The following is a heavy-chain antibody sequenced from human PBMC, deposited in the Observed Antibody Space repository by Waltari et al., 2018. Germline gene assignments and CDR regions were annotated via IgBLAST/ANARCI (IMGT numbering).Heavy chain of an antibody. Sequence: QVQLVQSGAEVKKPGSSVKVSCKASGGTFSSYTISWVRQAPGQGLEWMGRIIPILGIANYAQKFQGRVTITADKSTSTAYMELSSLRSEDTAVYYCARDDSSSSNYYYGMDVWGQGTTVTVSS. V-gene: IGHV1-69*08. CDR3: ARDDSSSSNYYYGMDV. CDR2: IIPILGIA. CDR1: GGTFSSYT. J-gene: IGHJ6*02. D-gene: IGHD6-6*01.